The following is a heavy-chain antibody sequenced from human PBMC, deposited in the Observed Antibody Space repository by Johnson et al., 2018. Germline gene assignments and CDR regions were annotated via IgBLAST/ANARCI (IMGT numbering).Heavy chain of an antibody. CDR1: GFTFDDYA. Sequence: VQLVESGGGLVQXGGSLRLSCAASGFTFDDYAMHWVRQAPGKGLEWVSGISWNSDSIGYADSVKGRFTISRDNAKNSLYLQMNSLRAEDTAVYYCARDFVLQHWGQGTLVTVSS. V-gene: IGHV3-9*01. D-gene: IGHD6-6*01. J-gene: IGHJ1*01. CDR3: ARDFVLQH. CDR2: ISWNSDSI.